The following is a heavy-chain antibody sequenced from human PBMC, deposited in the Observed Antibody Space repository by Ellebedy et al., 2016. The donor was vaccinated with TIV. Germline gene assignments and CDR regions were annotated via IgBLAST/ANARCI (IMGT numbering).Heavy chain of an antibody. CDR2: LSGNGLAP. CDR3: ARDRLPDYYDSSGYDAFDI. CDR1: GFSFSAFA. D-gene: IGHD3-22*01. Sequence: GESLKISXTASGFSFSAFAMTWVRQAPGKGLEWASTLSGNGLAPYYADSVKGRFTISRDNSKNTLYLQMNSLRAEDTAVYYCARDRLPDYYDSSGYDAFDIWGQGTMVTVSS. V-gene: IGHV3-23*01. J-gene: IGHJ3*02.